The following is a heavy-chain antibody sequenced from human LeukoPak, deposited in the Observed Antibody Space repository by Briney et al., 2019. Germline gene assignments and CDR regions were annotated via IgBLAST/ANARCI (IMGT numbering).Heavy chain of an antibody. Sequence: GGSLRLSCAASGFTFSSYAMSWVRQAPGKGLGWFSAISGSGGSTYYADSVKGRFTISRDNSKNTLYLQMNSLRAEDTAVYYCAKVLLVGAALDAFDIWGQGTMVTVSS. CDR1: GFTFSSYA. V-gene: IGHV3-23*01. CDR2: ISGSGGST. D-gene: IGHD2-15*01. CDR3: AKVLLVGAALDAFDI. J-gene: IGHJ3*02.